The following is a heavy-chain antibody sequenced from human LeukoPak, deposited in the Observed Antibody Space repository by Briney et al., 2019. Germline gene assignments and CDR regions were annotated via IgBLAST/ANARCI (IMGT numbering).Heavy chain of an antibody. CDR2: INPSGGST. CDR1: GYTFTIYY. Sequence: ASVKVSCTASGYTFTIYYMHWVRQAPGQGLEWMGIINPSGGSTSYAQKFQGRVTMTRDTSTSTVYMELSSLRSEDTAVYYCARARVPGWFDPWGQGTLVTVSS. D-gene: IGHD2-2*01. J-gene: IGHJ5*02. V-gene: IGHV1-46*01. CDR3: ARARVPGWFDP.